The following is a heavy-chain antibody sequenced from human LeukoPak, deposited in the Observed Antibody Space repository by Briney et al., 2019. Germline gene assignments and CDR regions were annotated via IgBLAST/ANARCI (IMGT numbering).Heavy chain of an antibody. V-gene: IGHV4-59*11. CDR2: IHYSGST. CDR1: GGSISSHY. D-gene: IGHD3-22*01. J-gene: IGHJ4*02. CDR3: ARSTYYDSRPSPFDY. Sequence: PSETLSLTCAVSGGSISSHYWSWIRQPPGKGLEWIGYIHYSGSTNYNPSLKRRVTISVDTSKKQFSLKLSSVTTADTAVYYCARSTYYDSRPSPFDYWGQGTLVTVSS.